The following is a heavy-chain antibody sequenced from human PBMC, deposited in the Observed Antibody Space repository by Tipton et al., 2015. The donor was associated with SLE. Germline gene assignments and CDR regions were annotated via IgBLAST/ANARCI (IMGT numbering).Heavy chain of an antibody. Sequence: TLSLTCIVSGDSISSSSYYWGWIRQPPGKGLEWVGTVYYTGNTFYNPSLKSRVTILVDTSKNDFSLNLSSVTAADTAIYYCARDRGLGSRYYFDYWGQGAPVTVSS. D-gene: IGHD6-13*01. CDR3: ARDRGLGSRYYFDY. CDR1: GDSISSSSYY. V-gene: IGHV4-39*02. J-gene: IGHJ4*02. CDR2: VYYTGNT.